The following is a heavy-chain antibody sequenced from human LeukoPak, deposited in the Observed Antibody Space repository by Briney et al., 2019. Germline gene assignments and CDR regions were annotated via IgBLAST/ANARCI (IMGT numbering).Heavy chain of an antibody. V-gene: IGHV4-59*01. CDR2: IYYSGST. D-gene: IGHD3-10*01. CDR3: ARVLMVRGVIITGNWFDP. J-gene: IGHJ5*02. CDR1: GGSISSYY. Sequence: PSETLPLTCTVSGGSISSYYWSWIRQPPGKGLEWIGYIYYSGSTNYNPSLKSRVTISVDTSKNQFSLKLSSVTAADTAVYYCARVLMVRGVIITGNWFDPWGQGTLVTVSS.